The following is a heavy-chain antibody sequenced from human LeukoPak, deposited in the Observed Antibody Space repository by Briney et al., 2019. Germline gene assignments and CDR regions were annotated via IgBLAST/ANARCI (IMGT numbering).Heavy chain of an antibody. J-gene: IGHJ5*02. D-gene: IGHD3-10*01. CDR2: INHSGST. V-gene: IGHV4-34*01. Sequence: SETLSLTCAVYGVSFSGYYWSWIRQPPGKGLEWIGEINHSGSTNYNPSLKSRVTISVDTSKNQFSLKLSSVTAADTAVYYCARAPPRPYYYGSGSYPNWFDPWGQGTLVTVSS. CDR1: GVSFSGYY. CDR3: ARAPPRPYYYGSGSYPNWFDP.